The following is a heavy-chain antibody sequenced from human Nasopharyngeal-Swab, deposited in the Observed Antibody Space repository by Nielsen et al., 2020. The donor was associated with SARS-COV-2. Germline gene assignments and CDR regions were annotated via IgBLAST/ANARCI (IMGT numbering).Heavy chain of an antibody. CDR1: GGTVSSYA. J-gene: IGHJ4*02. D-gene: IGHD6-13*01. V-gene: IGHV3-23*01. Sequence: SCKASGGTVSSYAMSWVRQAPGKGLEWVSAIRGSGITTYYADSVKGRFTISRDNSKNTVYLQMDSLRAEDAAIYYCAKDMAAGYFFDFWGQGTLVTVSS. CDR3: AKDMAAGYFFDF. CDR2: IRGSGITT.